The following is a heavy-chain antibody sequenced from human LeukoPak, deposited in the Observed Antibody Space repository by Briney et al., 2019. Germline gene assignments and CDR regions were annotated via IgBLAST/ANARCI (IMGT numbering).Heavy chain of an antibody. V-gene: IGHV3-30-3*01. CDR2: ISYDGSNK. CDR3: AGDGYNYGNY. D-gene: IGHD5-24*01. Sequence: GGSLRLSCAASGFTFSSYAMHWVRQAPGKGLEWVAVISYDGSNKYYADSVKGRFTISRDNSKNTLYLQMNSLRAEDTAVYYCAGDGYNYGNYWGQGTLVTVSS. J-gene: IGHJ4*02. CDR1: GFTFSSYA.